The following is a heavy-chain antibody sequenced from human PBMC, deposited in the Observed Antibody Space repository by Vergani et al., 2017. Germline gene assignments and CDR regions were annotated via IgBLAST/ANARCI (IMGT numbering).Heavy chain of an antibody. CDR3: ARSFHSSGWYGGEDY. J-gene: IGHJ4*02. D-gene: IGHD6-19*01. V-gene: IGHV5-10-1*03. Sequence: EVQLVPSGAEVKKPGASLRISCKGSGYSFTSYWISWVRQMPGKGLEWMVRIDPSDSYTNYSPSFQGHVTISADKSISTAYLQWSSLKASDTAMYYCARSFHSSGWYGGEDYWGQGTLVTVSS. CDR2: IDPSDSYT. CDR1: GYSFTSYW.